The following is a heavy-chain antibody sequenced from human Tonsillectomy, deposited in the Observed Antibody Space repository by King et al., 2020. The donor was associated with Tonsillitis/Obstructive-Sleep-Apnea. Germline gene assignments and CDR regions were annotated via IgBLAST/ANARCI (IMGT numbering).Heavy chain of an antibody. CDR3: AKDSGRGWGPYYFDY. Sequence: QLVQSGGGVVQPGRSLRLSCAASGFMFSNFGMHWVRQAPGKGLEWVAVISSDGNNKYYGDSVKGRFTISRDKSKNTLYLRMNSLRVEDTAVYYCAKDSGRGWGPYYFDYWGQGTLVTVSS. D-gene: IGHD3-16*01. CDR1: GFMFSNFG. CDR2: ISSDGNNK. J-gene: IGHJ4*02. V-gene: IGHV3-30*18.